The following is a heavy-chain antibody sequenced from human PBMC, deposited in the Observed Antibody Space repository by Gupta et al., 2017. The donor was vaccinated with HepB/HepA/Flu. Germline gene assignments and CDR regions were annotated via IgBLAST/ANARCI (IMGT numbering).Heavy chain of an antibody. Sequence: QVPLVESGGGVVQPGRSLRLSCAASGFTFSSYGMHWVRQAPGKGLEWVAVISYDGSNKYYADSVKGRFTISRDNSKNTLYLQMNSLRAEDTAVYYCAREYSGSYFRTQALDYWGQGTLVTVSS. D-gene: IGHD1-26*01. V-gene: IGHV3-30*03. CDR1: GFTFSSYG. J-gene: IGHJ4*02. CDR3: AREYSGSYFRTQALDY. CDR2: ISYDGSNK.